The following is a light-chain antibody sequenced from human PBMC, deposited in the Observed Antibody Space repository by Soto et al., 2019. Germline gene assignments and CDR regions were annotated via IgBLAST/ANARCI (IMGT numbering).Light chain of an antibody. J-gene: IGKJ3*01. CDR1: QDISNY. Sequence: DIQMTQSPSSLSATVGDRDTITCRASQDISNYLAWHQQKPGKVPKLLIYAASTLQPGVPSRFSGSGSGTDFTLTISSLQPEDVATYYCQKYNGAPPETFGPGTKVAIK. CDR2: AAS. V-gene: IGKV1-27*01. CDR3: QKYNGAPPET.